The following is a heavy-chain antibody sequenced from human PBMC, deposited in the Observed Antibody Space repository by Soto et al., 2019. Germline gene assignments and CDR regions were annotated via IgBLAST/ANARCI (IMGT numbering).Heavy chain of an antibody. Sequence: PSETLSLTCTVSGYSINSGYICGWVRRPPGQGLEWIGSRYSTGTTYYNPSLRRRVKMSVDTSKNQLSLVLRSVTAADTAVYYCVARATVVNSPWFDPWGQGTQVTV. CDR1: GYSINSGYI. J-gene: IGHJ5*02. CDR2: RYSTGTT. D-gene: IGHD1-1*01. CDR3: VARATVVNSPWFDP. V-gene: IGHV4-38-2*02.